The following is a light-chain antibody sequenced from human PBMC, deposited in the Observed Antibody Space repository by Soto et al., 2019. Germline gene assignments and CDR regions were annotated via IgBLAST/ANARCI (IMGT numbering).Light chain of an antibody. V-gene: IGKV3-20*01. J-gene: IGKJ1*01. Sequence: EIVMTQSPATLSVSPGERATLSCRASQSVSSNLPWYQQKPGQAPRLLIYGASSRATGIPDRFSGSGSGTDFTLTTSRLEPEDFAVYYCQQYGSSPWTFGQGTKVDIK. CDR2: GAS. CDR3: QQYGSSPWT. CDR1: QSVSSN.